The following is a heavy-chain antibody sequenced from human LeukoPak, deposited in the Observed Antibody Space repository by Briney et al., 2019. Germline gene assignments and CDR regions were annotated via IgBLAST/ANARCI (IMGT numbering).Heavy chain of an antibody. CDR3: AKGEGWQQPYYYYMDV. D-gene: IGHD6-13*01. CDR2: IRYDGSNT. Sequence: GGSLRLSCEASGFTFSSYDMHWVRQAPGKGLEWVAFIRYDGSNTYYADSVKGRFTISRDNSKNTVYLQMNSLRAEDTAVYYCAKGEGWQQPYYYYMDVWGIGTTVTISS. CDR1: GFTFSSYD. V-gene: IGHV3-30*02. J-gene: IGHJ6*03.